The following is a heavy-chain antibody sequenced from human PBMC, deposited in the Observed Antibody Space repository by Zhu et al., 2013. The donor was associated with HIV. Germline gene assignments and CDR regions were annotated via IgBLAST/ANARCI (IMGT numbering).Heavy chain of an antibody. CDR3: ARGADYYYDSSGYSNYFDY. D-gene: IGHD3-22*01. J-gene: IGHJ4*02. Sequence: QVQLQESGPGLVKPSETLSLTCTVSGYSISSGYYWGWIRQPPGKGLEWIGSIYHSGSTYYNPSLKSRVTISVDTSKNQFSLKLSSVTAADTAVYYCARGADYYYDSSGYSNYFDYWGQGTLVTVSS. V-gene: IGHV4-38-2*02. CDR1: GYSISSGYY. CDR2: IYHSGST.